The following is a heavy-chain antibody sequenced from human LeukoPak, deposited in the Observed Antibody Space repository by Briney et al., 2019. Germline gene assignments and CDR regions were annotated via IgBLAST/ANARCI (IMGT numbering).Heavy chain of an antibody. Sequence: LPGGSLRLSCAASGFTFSSYWMSWVRQAPGKGLEWVANIKQDGSEKYYVDSVKGRFTISRDNAKNSLYLQMNSLRAEDTAVYYCARDVPAAMNVAGGAFGIWGQGTMVTVSS. D-gene: IGHD2-2*01. J-gene: IGHJ3*02. CDR3: ARDVPAAMNVAGGAFGI. CDR1: GFTFSSYW. V-gene: IGHV3-7*01. CDR2: IKQDGSEK.